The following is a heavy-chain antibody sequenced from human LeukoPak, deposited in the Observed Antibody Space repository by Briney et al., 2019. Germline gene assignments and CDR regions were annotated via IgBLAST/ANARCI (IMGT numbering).Heavy chain of an antibody. V-gene: IGHV1-2*02. CDR1: GYTFTGYY. D-gene: IGHD2-21*02. Sequence: ASVKVPCKASGYTFTGYYMHWVRQAPGQGLEWMGWINPNSGGTNYAQKFQGRVTMTRDTSISTAYMELSRLRSDDTAVYYCARGLGVVVTDNAFDIWGQGTMVTVSS. CDR2: INPNSGGT. J-gene: IGHJ3*02. CDR3: ARGLGVVVTDNAFDI.